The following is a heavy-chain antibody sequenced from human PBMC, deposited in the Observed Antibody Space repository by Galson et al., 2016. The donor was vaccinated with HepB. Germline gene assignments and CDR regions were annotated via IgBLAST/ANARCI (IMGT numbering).Heavy chain of an antibody. J-gene: IGHJ4*02. V-gene: IGHV3-23*01. CDR1: GFSFSNSG. CDR3: AGGTAWHHFNF. D-gene: IGHD1-26*01. CDR2: ITRSGDAT. Sequence: SLRLSCAASGFSFSNSGMSWVRQAPGRGLEWVSGITRSGDATHYADFVKGRFTISRDNSKNTLYLQMSSLRVEDAAIYFCAGGTAWHHFNFWGQGSLVIVSS.